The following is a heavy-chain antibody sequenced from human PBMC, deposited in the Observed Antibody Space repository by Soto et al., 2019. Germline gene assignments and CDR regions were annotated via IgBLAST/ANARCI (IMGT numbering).Heavy chain of an antibody. CDR3: AGHDYGEYAGNWFDP. CDR1: EDSIKSDKYY. Sequence: LETLSLTWSVSEDSIKSDKYYWSLIRQPPGKGLEWIGSIYYRGNAYYNPSLQTRVTISVDTSKNQFSLKLSSVTGADTAVYYCAGHDYGEYAGNWFDPWGQGTLVTGSS. J-gene: IGHJ5*02. CDR2: IYYRGNA. V-gene: IGHV4-39*01. D-gene: IGHD4-17*01.